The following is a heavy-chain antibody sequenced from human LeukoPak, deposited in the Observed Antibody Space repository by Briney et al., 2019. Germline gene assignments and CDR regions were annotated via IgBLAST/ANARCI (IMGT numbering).Heavy chain of an antibody. CDR1: GYTFTSYG. J-gene: IGHJ4*02. Sequence: GPVKVSCKASGYTFTSYGISWVRQADGQGLGWRGWISAYNGNTNYAQKLQGRVTMPTHKSTSTAHMVLRSLKSDDTAVYYCARDSGFQIDYWGQGTLLTVSS. CDR2: ISAYNGNT. CDR3: ARDSGFQIDY. D-gene: IGHD6-25*01. V-gene: IGHV1-18*01.